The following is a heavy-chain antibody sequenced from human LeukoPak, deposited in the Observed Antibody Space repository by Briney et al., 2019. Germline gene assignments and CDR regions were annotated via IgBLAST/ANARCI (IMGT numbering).Heavy chain of an antibody. CDR2: IWYDGSNK. D-gene: IGHD6-13*01. V-gene: IGHV3-33*01. CDR3: ARDNVIAAAADDAFDI. CDR1: GFTFSSYG. Sequence: GGSLILSCAASGFTFSSYGMHWVRQAPGKGLEWVAGIWYDGSNKYYADSVKGRFTISRDNAKNSLYLQMNSLRAEDTAVYYCARDNVIAAAADDAFDIWGQGTMVTVSS. J-gene: IGHJ3*02.